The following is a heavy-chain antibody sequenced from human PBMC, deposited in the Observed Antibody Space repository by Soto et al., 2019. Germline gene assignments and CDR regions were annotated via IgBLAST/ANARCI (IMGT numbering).Heavy chain of an antibody. Sequence: PSETLSLTCTVSGGSISSGGYYWSWIRQHPGKGLEWIGYIYYSGSTYYNPSLKSRVTISVDTSKNQFSLKLSSVTAADTAVYYCARGSTVTTSFDPWGQGTLVTVSS. J-gene: IGHJ5*02. D-gene: IGHD4-17*01. V-gene: IGHV4-31*03. CDR2: IYYSGST. CDR1: GGSISSGGYY. CDR3: ARGSTVTTSFDP.